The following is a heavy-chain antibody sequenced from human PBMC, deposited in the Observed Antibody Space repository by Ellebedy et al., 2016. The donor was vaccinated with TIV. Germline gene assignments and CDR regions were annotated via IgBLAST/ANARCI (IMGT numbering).Heavy chain of an antibody. D-gene: IGHD1-26*01. V-gene: IGHV4-59*01. CDR2: SHYSGST. Sequence: SETLSLXXNVSGGSISSFHWNWIRQPPGRGLEWIGYSHYSGSTNYNPSLKSRVTISVDTSKNQFSLKLRSVTAADTAVYYCATFVGATFDYWGQGSLVTVSS. CDR3: ATFVGATFDY. J-gene: IGHJ4*02. CDR1: GGSISSFH.